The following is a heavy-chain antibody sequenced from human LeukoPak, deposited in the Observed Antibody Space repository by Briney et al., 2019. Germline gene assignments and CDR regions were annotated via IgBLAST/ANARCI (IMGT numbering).Heavy chain of an antibody. J-gene: IGHJ4*02. Sequence: GGSLRLSCAASGFNFSRYSMNWVRQAPGKGLEWVSLISSTSYYKSYADPVKGRFTISRDNAKNSLYLQMNSLRAEDTAVYYCAREVYESSGGFYENFLDYWGQGTLVIVSS. CDR1: GFNFSRYS. CDR3: AREVYESSGGFYENFLDY. D-gene: IGHD3-22*01. V-gene: IGHV3-21*01. CDR2: ISSTSYYK.